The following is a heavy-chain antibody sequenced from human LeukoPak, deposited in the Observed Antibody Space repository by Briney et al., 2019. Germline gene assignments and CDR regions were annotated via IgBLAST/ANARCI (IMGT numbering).Heavy chain of an antibody. J-gene: IGHJ4*02. CDR1: GYTFTSYG. V-gene: IGHV1-18*01. CDR2: ISAYNGRT. Sequence: ASVKVSCKASGYTFTSYGFSWVRQAPGQGLERMGWISAYNGRTNYAQKLRGSVTMTTDTSTSTAYLELRSLRSDDTAVYYCARDSDYYDSCGYLDYWGQGTLVTVSS. D-gene: IGHD3-22*01. CDR3: ARDSDYYDSCGYLDY.